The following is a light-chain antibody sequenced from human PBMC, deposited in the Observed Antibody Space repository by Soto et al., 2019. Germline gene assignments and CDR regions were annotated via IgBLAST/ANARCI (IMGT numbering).Light chain of an antibody. CDR1: QSVSSN. CDR3: QQYNNWPPT. CDR2: GAS. V-gene: IGKV3-15*01. J-gene: IGKJ1*01. Sequence: EIVMTQSPATLSVSPGERATLSCRASQSVSSNLAWYQQKPGQAPRLLIYGASTRATGIPARFSGSGSGTEFTLTISSLKSEDFAVYSCQQYNNWPPTFGQGTKVEIK.